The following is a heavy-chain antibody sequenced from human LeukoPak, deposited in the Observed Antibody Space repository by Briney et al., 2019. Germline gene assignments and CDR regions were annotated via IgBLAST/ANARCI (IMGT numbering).Heavy chain of an antibody. D-gene: IGHD6-19*01. Sequence: ASVKVSCKVSGYTLTELSMHWVRQAPGKGLEWMGGFDPEDGETIYAQKFQGRVTMTTDTSTSTAYMELRSLRSDDTAVYYCARDQSAYSSGWYSDYWGQGTLVTVSS. J-gene: IGHJ4*02. CDR2: FDPEDGET. CDR1: GYTLTELS. V-gene: IGHV1-24*01. CDR3: ARDQSAYSSGWYSDY.